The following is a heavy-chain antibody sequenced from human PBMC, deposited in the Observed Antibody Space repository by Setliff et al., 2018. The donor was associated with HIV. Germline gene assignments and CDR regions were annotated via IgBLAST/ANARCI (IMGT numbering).Heavy chain of an antibody. D-gene: IGHD4-4*01. Sequence: GGSLRLSCTSSGFTFRGHAISWVRQDPGKGLEWLGCIRRNTYGGTTEYAASLEGRFTISRDDSKNVAYLQMNSLKTEDSAVYYCASAVVNSTVYYYIDACRNVPTVTVSS. CDR1: GFTFRGHA. V-gene: IGHV3-49*04. CDR3: ASAVVNSTVYYYIDA. CDR2: IRRNTYGGTT. J-gene: IGHJ6*03.